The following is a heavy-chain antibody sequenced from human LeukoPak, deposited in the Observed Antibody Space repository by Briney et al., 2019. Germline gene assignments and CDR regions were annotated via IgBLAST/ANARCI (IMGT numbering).Heavy chain of an antibody. D-gene: IGHD1-20*01. J-gene: IGHJ4*02. CDR3: LRDLNWSLDQ. CDR1: GFTFSNHM. V-gene: IGHV3-74*01. Sequence: GGSLRLSCAASGFTFSNHMMHWVRQAPGKGLVWVSRIKSDGITITYADSVKGRFTISRDNAKNTLYLQMNSLRAEDTAVYYCLRDLNWSLDQWGQGTLATVSS. CDR2: IKSDGITI.